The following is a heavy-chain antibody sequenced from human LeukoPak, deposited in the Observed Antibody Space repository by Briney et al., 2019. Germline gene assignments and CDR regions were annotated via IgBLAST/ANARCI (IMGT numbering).Heavy chain of an antibody. CDR2: IYYSGST. D-gene: IGHD3-22*01. J-gene: IGHJ3*02. CDR3: ARAAAYYDSSGYYFSPSSDAFDI. Sequence: SETLSLTCTVSGYSISSGYYWSWIRQPPGKGLEWIGYIYYSGSTYYNPSLKSRVTISVDTSKNQFSLKLSSVTAADTAVYYCARAAAYYDSSGYYFSPSSDAFDIWGQGTMVTVSS. CDR1: GYSISSGYY. V-gene: IGHV4-38-2*02.